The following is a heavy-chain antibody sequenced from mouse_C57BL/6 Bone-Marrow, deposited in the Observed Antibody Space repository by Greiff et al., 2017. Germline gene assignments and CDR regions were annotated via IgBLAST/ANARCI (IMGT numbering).Heavy chain of an antibody. Sequence: VQLQQSGPELVKPGASVKISCKASGYTFTDYYMNWVKQSPGKSLEWIGDINPNNGGTSYNQKFKGKATLTVDKSSSTAYMELRSLTSEDSAVYYCATRIYYYGSSDYWGQGTTLTVSA. CDR3: ATRIYYYGSSDY. CDR2: INPNNGGT. J-gene: IGHJ2*01. D-gene: IGHD1-1*01. V-gene: IGHV1-26*01. CDR1: GYTFTDYY.